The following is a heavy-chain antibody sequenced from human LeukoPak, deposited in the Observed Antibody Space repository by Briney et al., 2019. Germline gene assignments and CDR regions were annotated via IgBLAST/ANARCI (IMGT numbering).Heavy chain of an antibody. D-gene: IGHD6-13*01. Sequence: ASVKVSCKVSGYTLTELSMHWVRQAPGRGLEWMGGFDPEDGETIYAQKFQGRVTMTEDTSTDTAYMELSSLRSEDTAVYYCATGIAAAGKTEFDYWGQGTLVTVSS. CDR1: GYTLTELS. CDR2: FDPEDGET. V-gene: IGHV1-24*01. CDR3: ATGIAAAGKTEFDY. J-gene: IGHJ4*02.